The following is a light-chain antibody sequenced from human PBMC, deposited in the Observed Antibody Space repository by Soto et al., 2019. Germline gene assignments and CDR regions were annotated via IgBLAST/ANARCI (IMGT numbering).Light chain of an antibody. V-gene: IGKV1-9*01. J-gene: IGKJ5*01. CDR1: QGISSY. CDR2: AAS. CDR3: QQFNSYLIT. Sequence: DIQLTQSPSFLSASVGDRVTITCRASQGISSYLAWYQQKPGKAPKLLIYAASTLQSGVPSRFSGSGSATEFTLTISSLQPEDFATYYCQQFNSYLITFGQGTRLEIK.